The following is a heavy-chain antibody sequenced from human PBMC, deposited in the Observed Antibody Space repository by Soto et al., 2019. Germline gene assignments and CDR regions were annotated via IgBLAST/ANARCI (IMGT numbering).Heavy chain of an antibody. D-gene: IGHD1-1*01. CDR2: IIPIFGTT. CDR3: ARGIVTGSEYNYYYYGMDV. J-gene: IGHJ6*02. V-gene: IGHV1-69*12. Sequence: QVQLVQSGAEVKMPGSSVKVSCKASGGTFNSYAIDWVRQAPGQGLEWMGGIIPIFGTTNYPQKLQGRVKRTADESTRTAYMELSTLRSEDTALYYCARGIVTGSEYNYYYYGMDVWGQGTTVTVSS. CDR1: GGTFNSYA.